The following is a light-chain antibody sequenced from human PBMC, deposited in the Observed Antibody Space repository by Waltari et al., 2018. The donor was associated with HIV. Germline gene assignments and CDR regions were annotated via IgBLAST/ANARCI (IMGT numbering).Light chain of an antibody. J-gene: IGLJ2*01. Sequence: SFDLTQPPSVSVSPGQTATITCSGEKLGDTYTSWYQQKPGHSPVMVIFQDTRRPSGIPERFSVSYSGDTATLTISGTQTLDEADYYCQAWDTNTAQVVFGGGTKLTVL. CDR2: QDT. CDR3: QAWDTNTAQVV. V-gene: IGLV3-1*01. CDR1: KLGDTY.